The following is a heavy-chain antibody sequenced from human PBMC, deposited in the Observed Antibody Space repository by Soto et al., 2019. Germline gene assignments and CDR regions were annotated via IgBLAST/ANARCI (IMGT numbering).Heavy chain of an antibody. D-gene: IGHD3-3*01. CDR2: IRSNANDGTT. CDR1: GFNFDKAR. J-gene: IGHJ6*02. Sequence: GSLRLSCAASGFNFDKARMTWVRQAPGKGLEWLGRIRSNANDGTTDYSAPVKGRFNISRDDSKNMVYLQMNSLTSDDTAVYYCVASLNEFWSHYPYYYFGLAVWGQGTTVTVSS. V-gene: IGHV3-15*01. CDR3: VASLNEFWSHYPYYYFGLAV.